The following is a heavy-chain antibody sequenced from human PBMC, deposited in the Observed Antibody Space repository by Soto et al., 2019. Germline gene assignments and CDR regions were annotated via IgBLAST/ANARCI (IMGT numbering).Heavy chain of an antibody. J-gene: IGHJ6*03. CDR2: IKSKTDGGTT. V-gene: IGHV3-15*01. D-gene: IGHD3-10*01. CDR1: GFTFSNAW. CDR3: TTVEATGYYGSGSWPYYYYYMDV. Sequence: EVQLVESGGGLVKPGGSLRLSCAASGFTFSNAWMSWVRQAPGKGLEWVGRIKSKTDGGTTDYAAPVKGRFTISRDDSKNTLYLQMNSLKTEDTAVYYCTTVEATGYYGSGSWPYYYYYMDVWGKGTTVTVSS.